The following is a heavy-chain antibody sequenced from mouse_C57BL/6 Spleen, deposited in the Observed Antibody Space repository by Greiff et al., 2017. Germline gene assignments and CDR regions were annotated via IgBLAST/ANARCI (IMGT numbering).Heavy chain of an antibody. V-gene: IGHV1-69*01. CDR1: GYTFTSYW. CDR3: ARSYYSNPDLDY. D-gene: IGHD2-5*01. Sequence: QVQLQQPGAELVMPGASVKLSCKASGYTFTSYWMHWVKQRPGQGLEWIGEIDPSDSYTNYNQKFKGKSTLTVDKSSSTAYMQLSSLTSEDSAVYYCARSYYSNPDLDYWGQGTTLTVSS. J-gene: IGHJ2*01. CDR2: IDPSDSYT.